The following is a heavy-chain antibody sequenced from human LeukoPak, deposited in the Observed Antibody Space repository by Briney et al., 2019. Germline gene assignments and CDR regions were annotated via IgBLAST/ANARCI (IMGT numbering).Heavy chain of an antibody. V-gene: IGHV4-30-4*01. J-gene: IGHJ4*02. CDR1: GGSISSGDYY. CDR2: IYYSGST. D-gene: IGHD6-13*01. Sequence: SQTLSLTCTVSGGSISSGDYYWSWIRQPPGKGLEWIGYIYYSGSTYYNPSLKSRVTISVDTSKNQFSLKLSSVTAADTAVYYCARGSFVAAAGSRFDYWGQGTLVTVSP. CDR3: ARGSFVAAAGSRFDY.